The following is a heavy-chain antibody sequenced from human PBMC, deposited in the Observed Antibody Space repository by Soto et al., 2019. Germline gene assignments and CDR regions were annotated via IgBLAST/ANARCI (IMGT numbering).Heavy chain of an antibody. Sequence: GASVKVSCKASGYTFTNYAMHWVRQAPGQRLEWMGWINAGNGNTKYSQKFQGRVTITRDTSASTAYMELSSLRSDDTAVYYCVRVVAIPGYPDNWGQGTLVTVSS. CDR1: GYTFTNYA. CDR3: VRVVAIPGYPDN. D-gene: IGHD5-12*01. CDR2: INAGNGNT. J-gene: IGHJ4*02. V-gene: IGHV1-3*01.